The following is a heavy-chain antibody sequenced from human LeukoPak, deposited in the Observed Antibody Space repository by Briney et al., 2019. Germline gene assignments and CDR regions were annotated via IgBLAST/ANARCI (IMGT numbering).Heavy chain of an antibody. CDR3: ARVIGEENWFDP. D-gene: IGHD3-10*01. J-gene: IGHJ5*02. V-gene: IGHV4-30-4*08. CDR1: GGSISSGDYY. CDR2: IYYSGST. Sequence: SETLSLTCTVSGGSISSGDYYWSWIRQPPGKGLEWIGYIYYSGSTYYNPSLKSRVTISVDTSKNQFSLKLSSVTAADTAVYYCARVIGEENWFDPWGQGTLVTASS.